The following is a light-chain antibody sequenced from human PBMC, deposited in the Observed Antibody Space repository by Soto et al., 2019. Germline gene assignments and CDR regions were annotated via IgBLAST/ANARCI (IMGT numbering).Light chain of an antibody. Sequence: QSVLTQSPSASASLGASVNLTCTLSRGHSSYAIAWHQQQPEKGPRYLMKLNSDGSHSKGDGIPDRFSGSSSGAERYLTSSRLQSEDEADYYCQTWGTGIQVFGGGTKLTVL. CDR2: LNSDGSH. CDR3: QTWGTGIQV. V-gene: IGLV4-69*01. CDR1: RGHSSYA. J-gene: IGLJ2*01.